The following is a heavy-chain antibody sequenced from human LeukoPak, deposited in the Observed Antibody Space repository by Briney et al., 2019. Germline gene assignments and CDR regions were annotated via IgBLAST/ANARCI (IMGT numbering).Heavy chain of an antibody. CDR2: INHSGSI. V-gene: IGHV4-34*01. J-gene: IGHJ4*02. Sequence: SETLSLTCAVYGGSFSGYYWSWIRQPPGKGLEWIGEINHSGSINYNPSLKGRVTISVDTSKNQFSLKLSSVTAADTAVYYCARGRGGLFDYWGQGTLVTVSS. CDR3: ARGRGGLFDY. CDR1: GGSFSGYY.